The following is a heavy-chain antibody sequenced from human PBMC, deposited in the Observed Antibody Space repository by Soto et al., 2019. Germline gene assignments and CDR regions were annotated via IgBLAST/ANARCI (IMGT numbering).Heavy chain of an antibody. CDR3: ARGAGGRYYNDY. Sequence: EVPLVESGGGLVQPGGSLRLSCAASGFTFSSFWMHWVRQGPGKGLVWLSRINFDGTRTTYADSVKGRFTISRDNAKDTVYLQMNSLRAEDTAVYYCARGAGGRYYNDYWGQGTLVTVSS. CDR2: INFDGTRT. CDR1: GFTFSSFW. D-gene: IGHD1-26*01. V-gene: IGHV3-74*01. J-gene: IGHJ4*02.